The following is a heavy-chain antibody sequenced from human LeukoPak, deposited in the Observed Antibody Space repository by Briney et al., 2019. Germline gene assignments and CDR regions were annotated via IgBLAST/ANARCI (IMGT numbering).Heavy chain of an antibody. CDR2: IYPGDSDT. J-gene: IGHJ4*02. Sequence: GESLKISCKGSGYSFTSYWIGWVRQMPGQGLEWMGIIYPGDSDTRYSPSFQGQVTISADKSISTAYLQWSSLKAPDTAMYYCAAQAPYYSSGYVFDYRGQGTLVTVSS. V-gene: IGHV5-51*01. CDR1: GYSFTSYW. D-gene: IGHD3-22*01. CDR3: AAQAPYYSSGYVFDY.